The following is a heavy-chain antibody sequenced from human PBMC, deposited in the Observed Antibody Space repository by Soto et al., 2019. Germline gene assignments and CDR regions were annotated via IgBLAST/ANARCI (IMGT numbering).Heavy chain of an antibody. CDR3: ARPDEGGYSSNHHYYYALDV. CDR2: IIPIFDIT. V-gene: IGHV1-69*01. D-gene: IGHD3-22*01. CDR1: GGTFRSYS. J-gene: IGHJ6*02. Sequence: QVQLVQSGAEVKKPGSSVKVSCKASGGTFRSYSISWVRQAPGQGLEWMRGIIPIFDITNYAQKFQDRVTITADESTSTAYMELSSLGSDDTAVYYCARPDEGGYSSNHHYYYALDVWGQGNTVTV.